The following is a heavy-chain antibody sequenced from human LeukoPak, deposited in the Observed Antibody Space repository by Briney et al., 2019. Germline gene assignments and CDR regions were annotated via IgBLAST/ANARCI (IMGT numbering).Heavy chain of an antibody. D-gene: IGHD3-16*01. CDR3: GRFYGGSALDN. CDR1: GFTFSAYW. CDR2: INSDGFSI. J-gene: IGHJ3*02. Sequence: GGSLRLSCAASGFTFSAYWMHWVRQAPGKGLVWVSRINSDGFSIAYADSVKGRFTISRDNAKNTLYLHMNSLRAEDTAVYYCGRFYGGSALDNWGQGTMVTVSS. V-gene: IGHV3-74*01.